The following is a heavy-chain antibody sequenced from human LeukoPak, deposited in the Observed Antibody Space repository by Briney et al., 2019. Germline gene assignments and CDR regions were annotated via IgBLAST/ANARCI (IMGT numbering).Heavy chain of an antibody. CDR3: ARGTPRDYGTSGFCYNY. Sequence: SETLSLTCAVYGGSFSGYYWSWLRQPPGKGLEWIGEFDHSGFTIYNPSLKSRVAISEETSKNQFSSKQSPVTAADTAVYYCARGTPRDYGTSGFCYNYWGEGTLVTVSS. J-gene: IGHJ4*02. V-gene: IGHV4-34*01. D-gene: IGHD4/OR15-4a*01. CDR1: GGSFSGYY. CDR2: FDHSGFT.